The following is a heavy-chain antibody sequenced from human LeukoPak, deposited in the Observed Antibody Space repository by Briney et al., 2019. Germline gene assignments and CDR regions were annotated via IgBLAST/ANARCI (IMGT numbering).Heavy chain of an antibody. V-gene: IGHV3-48*03. J-gene: IGHJ4*02. Sequence: GYLSFSCAASGFSFCDFEIVRLGQAQGQGLEWISDINSSGTTTSQTDYVKGRFTISTDNAKTSIYLRRIRLRAEDTADYYCTTLRVASSFDHWGQGTLVTVSS. D-gene: IGHD6-19*01. CDR1: GFSFCDFE. CDR3: TTLRVASSFDH. CDR2: INSSGTTT.